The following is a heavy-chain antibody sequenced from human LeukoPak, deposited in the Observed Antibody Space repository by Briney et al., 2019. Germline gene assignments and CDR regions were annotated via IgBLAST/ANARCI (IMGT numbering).Heavy chain of an antibody. CDR1: GFTVSSNY. J-gene: IGHJ4*02. V-gene: IGHV3-48*01. CDR2: ISSSSSTI. Sequence: SGGSLRLSCAASGFTVSSNYMSWVRQPPGKGLEWISYISSSSSTIHYEDSVKGRFTISRDNAKNSLYLQMNSLGPEDTAVYYCARDPETNGYYSLDYWGQGTLVTVAS. D-gene: IGHD1-26*01. CDR3: ARDPETNGYYSLDY.